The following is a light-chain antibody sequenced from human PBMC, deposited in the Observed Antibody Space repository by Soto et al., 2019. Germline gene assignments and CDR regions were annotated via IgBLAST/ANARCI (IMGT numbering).Light chain of an antibody. CDR1: QGIRNH. CDR3: QHYDNLPL. CDR2: DAS. V-gene: IGKV1-33*01. Sequence: DIQVTQSPSSLYASVGDRVSITCQASQGIRNHLNWYQQKPGKAPKLLIYDASNLETGVPSRFSGSGSGTDFTFTINSLQPEDIATYYCQHYDNLPLFGPGTKVDIK. J-gene: IGKJ3*01.